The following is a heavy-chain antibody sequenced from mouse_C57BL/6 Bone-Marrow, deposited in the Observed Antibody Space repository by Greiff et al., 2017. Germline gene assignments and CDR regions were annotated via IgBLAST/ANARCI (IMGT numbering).Heavy chain of an antibody. Sequence: VQRVESGPGLVAPSQSLSITCTVSGFSLTSYAISWVRQPPGTGLEWLGVIWTGGGTNYNSALKPRLSISKDNAKSQVFLKMNSLQTDDTARYYCARNPRDYYGSSYVGYFDVWGTGTTVTVSS. CDR3: ARNPRDYYGSSYVGYFDV. V-gene: IGHV2-9-1*01. D-gene: IGHD1-1*01. J-gene: IGHJ1*03. CDR2: IWTGGGT. CDR1: GFSLTSYA.